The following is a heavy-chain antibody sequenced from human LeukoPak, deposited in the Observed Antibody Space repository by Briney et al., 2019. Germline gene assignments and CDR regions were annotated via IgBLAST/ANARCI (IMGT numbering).Heavy chain of an antibody. CDR2: INQSGST. CDR3: ASSVMGATSPSNLDS. CDR1: GGSFSGYY. J-gene: IGHJ4*02. V-gene: IGHV4-34*01. Sequence: SETLSLTCVVYGGSFSGYYWVWIRQPPGKGLEWIGEINQSGSTNYNPSLKSRLTISTDVSKNQFSLRLNSVTTADTAVYYCASSVMGATSPSNLDSWGQGILVTVSS. D-gene: IGHD1-26*01.